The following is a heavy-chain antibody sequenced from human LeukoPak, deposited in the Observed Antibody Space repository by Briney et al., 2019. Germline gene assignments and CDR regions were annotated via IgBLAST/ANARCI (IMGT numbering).Heavy chain of an antibody. D-gene: IGHD5-18*01. CDR1: GGSISSYY. V-gene: IGHV4-59*08. CDR2: IYYSGST. J-gene: IGHJ4*02. Sequence: PSETLSLTCTVSGGSISSYYWSWIRQPPGKGLEWIGYIYYSGSTNYNPSLKSRVTISVDTSKNQFSLKLSSVTAADTAVYYCARSHTAMVTAWLDYWGQGTLVTVSS. CDR3: ARSHTAMVTAWLDY.